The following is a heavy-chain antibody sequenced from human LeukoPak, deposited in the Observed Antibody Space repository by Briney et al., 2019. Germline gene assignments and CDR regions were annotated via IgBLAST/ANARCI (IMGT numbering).Heavy chain of an antibody. V-gene: IGHV3-49*04. Sequence: PGRSLRLSCTASGFTFGDYAMSWVRQAPGKGLEWVGFIRSKAYGGTTEYAASVKGRFTISRDDSKSIVYLQMNSLKTEDTAVYYCTRGYYGSGSYYVFDYWGQGTLVTVSS. CDR3: TRGYYGSGSYYVFDY. CDR1: GFTFGDYA. CDR2: IRSKAYGGTT. D-gene: IGHD3-10*01. J-gene: IGHJ4*02.